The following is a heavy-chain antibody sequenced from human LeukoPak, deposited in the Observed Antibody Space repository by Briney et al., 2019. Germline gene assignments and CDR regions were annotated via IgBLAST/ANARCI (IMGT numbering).Heavy chain of an antibody. D-gene: IGHD3-3*01. CDR2: IYTSGST. CDR1: GGSISSGSYY. V-gene: IGHV4-61*02. J-gene: IGHJ3*02. CDR3: ARGRITIFGVAPEDAFDI. Sequence: PSQTLSLTRTVSGGSISSGSYYWSWIRQPAGKGLEWIGRIYTSGSTNYNPSLKSRVTISVDTSKNQFSLKLSSVTAADTAVYYCARGRITIFGVAPEDAFDIWGQGTMVTVSS.